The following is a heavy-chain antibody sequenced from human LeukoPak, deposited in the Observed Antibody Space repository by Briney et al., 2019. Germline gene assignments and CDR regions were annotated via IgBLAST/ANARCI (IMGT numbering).Heavy chain of an antibody. CDR3: AKDSWNYFLGGSRPRHFDY. CDR1: GFTFSSYG. Sequence: GRSLRLSCAASGFTFSSYGMHWVRQAPGKGLEWVAVISYDGSNKYYTDSVKGRSTISRDNSKNTLYLQVNSLRAEDTAVYYCAKDSWNYFLGGSRPRHFDYWGQGTLVTVSS. D-gene: IGHD1-7*01. J-gene: IGHJ4*02. V-gene: IGHV3-30*18. CDR2: ISYDGSNK.